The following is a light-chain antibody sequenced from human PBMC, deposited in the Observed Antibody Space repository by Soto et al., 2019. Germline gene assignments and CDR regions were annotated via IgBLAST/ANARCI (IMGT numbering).Light chain of an antibody. Sequence: QSALTQSASASGSPGQSITISCTGTSSDVGGYNYVSWYQQHPGKAPKLIIYDVSNRPSGVSTRFSGSKSGNTASLTISGLPAEDEAYYSCSSDTSTSSWVFGGGTKVTVL. CDR1: SSDVGGYNY. CDR3: SSDTSTSSWV. V-gene: IGLV2-14*01. J-gene: IGLJ3*02. CDR2: DVS.